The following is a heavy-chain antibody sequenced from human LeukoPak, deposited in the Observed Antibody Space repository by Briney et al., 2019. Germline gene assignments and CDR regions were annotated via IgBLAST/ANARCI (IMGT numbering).Heavy chain of an antibody. CDR3: ARPEVPYSSSWSYFQH. V-gene: IGHV5-51*01. J-gene: IGHJ1*01. CDR1: GYRFTSYW. D-gene: IGHD6-13*01. Sequence: PGGSLRLSCKGSGYRFTSYWIGWVRQMPGKGLEWMGIIYPGDSDTRYSPSFQGQVTISADKSISTAYLQWSSLKASDTAMYYCARPEVPYSSSWSYFQHWGQGTLFTVSS. CDR2: IYPGDSDT.